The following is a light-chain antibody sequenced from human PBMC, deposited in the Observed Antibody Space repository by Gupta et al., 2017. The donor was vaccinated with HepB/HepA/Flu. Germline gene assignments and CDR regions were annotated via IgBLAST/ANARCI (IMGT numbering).Light chain of an antibody. V-gene: IGKV3-15*01. J-gene: IGKJ4*01. CDR1: QSVDSK. CDR3: QQYNDWPVT. Sequence: EIVMTQSPATLSVSPGERAILSCWASQSVDSKLAWYQQKPGQAPRLLIHGASTRATGIPDRFSGSGSGTEFTLTISSLQSEDLAVYYCQQYNDWPVTFGGGAKVEVK. CDR2: GAS.